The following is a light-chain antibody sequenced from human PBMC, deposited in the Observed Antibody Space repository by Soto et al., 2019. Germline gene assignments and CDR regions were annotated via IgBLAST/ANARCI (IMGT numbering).Light chain of an antibody. J-gene: IGKJ1*01. V-gene: IGKV3-20*01. Sequence: EIWLTQSPGTLSLSPGERGTLSCRASQSVGNNYFAWYQKKLGQAPRLLIYGPTSRANGIPDKSSGSVSGTDVTLTISMMEPEDVAVYYCQQSDSSPYTFGKGTKVEI. CDR2: GPT. CDR3: QQSDSSPYT. CDR1: QSVGNNY.